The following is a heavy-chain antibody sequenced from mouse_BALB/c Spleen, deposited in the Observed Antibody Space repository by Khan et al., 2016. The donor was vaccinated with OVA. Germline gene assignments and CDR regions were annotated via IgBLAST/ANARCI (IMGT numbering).Heavy chain of an antibody. CDR3: ARGGGGDRFAY. J-gene: IGHJ3*01. CDR2: VNTYYGDA. Sequence: QVQLKQSGAELVRPGVSVKISCKGSGYTFTDFTMHWVKQSHAKSLEWIGVVNTYYGDATYNQKFKGKATMTVDKSSTTAYMELARLTSEDSAIDYVARGGGGDRFAYWGQGTLVTVSA. CDR1: GYTFTDFT. V-gene: IGHV1S137*01.